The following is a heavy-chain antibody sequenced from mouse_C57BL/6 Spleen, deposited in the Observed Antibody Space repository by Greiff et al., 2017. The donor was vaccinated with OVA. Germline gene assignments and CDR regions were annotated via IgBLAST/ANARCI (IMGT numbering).Heavy chain of an antibody. V-gene: IGHV3-6*01. J-gene: IGHJ2*01. Sequence: EVKLQESGPGLVKPSQSLSLTCSVTGYSITCGYYWNWIRQFPGNKLEWMGYISYDGSNNYNPSLKNRISITRDTSKNQFFLKLNSVTTEDTATYYCARELVDYWGQGTTLTVSS. D-gene: IGHD4-1*01. CDR2: ISYDGSN. CDR3: ARELVDY. CDR1: GYSITCGYY.